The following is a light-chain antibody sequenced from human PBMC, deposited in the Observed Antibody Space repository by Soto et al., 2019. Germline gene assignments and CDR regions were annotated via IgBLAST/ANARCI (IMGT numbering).Light chain of an antibody. Sequence: EIVLTQSPATLSLSPGERATLSCRASQSVSSYLAWYQQKPGQAPRLLIYDASNRATGIPARFSGSGSGTDFTLTFSSLEPEDFAVYYCQQRSNWPRMYTFGQGTKVDIK. V-gene: IGKV3-11*01. CDR1: QSVSSY. CDR2: DAS. J-gene: IGKJ2*01. CDR3: QQRSNWPRMYT.